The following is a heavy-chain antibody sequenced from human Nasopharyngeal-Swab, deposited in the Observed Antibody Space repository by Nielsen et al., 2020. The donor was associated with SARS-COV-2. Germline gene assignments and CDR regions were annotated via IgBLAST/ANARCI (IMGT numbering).Heavy chain of an antibody. CDR3: TKEAGGGSSSGLDY. J-gene: IGHJ4*02. D-gene: IGHD3-16*01. V-gene: IGHV3-30-3*01. CDR2: VSYNGGFE. CDR1: GFTFSSYA. Sequence: GGSLRLSCAASGFTFSSYAMHWVRQAPGKGLEWVAVVSYNGGFEHYADSVKGRFTIARDNSKNTLSLQMNSLRAEDTAVYYCTKEAGGGSSSGLDYWGQGTLVTVSP.